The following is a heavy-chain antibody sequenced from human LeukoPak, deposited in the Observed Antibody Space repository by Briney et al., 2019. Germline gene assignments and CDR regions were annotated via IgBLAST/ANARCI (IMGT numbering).Heavy chain of an antibody. CDR3: ERHYDSTAYSLDY. CDR2: IKQDGSQQ. Sequence: VRSLRVSCAASGFTFTSYWMTCVRQAPGKGLEWVANIKQDGSQQISLDSVRVRLTISKKNAKTTLFLQMNILRPQDTAGYYGERHYDSTAYSLDYWGKGTLVTVSS. D-gene: IGHD3-22*01. CDR1: GFTFTSYW. V-gene: IGHV3-7*01. J-gene: IGHJ4*02.